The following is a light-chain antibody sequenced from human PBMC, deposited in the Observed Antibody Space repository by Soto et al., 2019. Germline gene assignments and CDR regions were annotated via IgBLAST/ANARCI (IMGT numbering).Light chain of an antibody. V-gene: IGKV1-39*02. CDR2: SAS. Sequence: VGGKVTIACRASQSMRSYLNWVQQKPGKAPKLLIYSASSSQSGVPSRLTYNGALRYLTLSISILQTEDVVFYYCQVSARLLIAFAEGTRLDIK. CDR3: QVSARLLIA. CDR1: QSMRSY. J-gene: IGKJ5*01.